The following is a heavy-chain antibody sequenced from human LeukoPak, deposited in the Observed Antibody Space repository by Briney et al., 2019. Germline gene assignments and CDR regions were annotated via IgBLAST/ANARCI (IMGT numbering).Heavy chain of an antibody. D-gene: IGHD2-2*01. CDR1: GYTFTGYY. V-gene: IGHV1-2*02. Sequence: ASVKVSCKASGYTFTGYYMHWVRQAPGQGLEWMGWINPNSGGTNYAQKFQGRVTMTRDTSISTAYMELSRLRSDDTAVYYCARDLIYIVPAAIGYYYMDVWGKGTTVTVSS. CDR3: ARDLIYIVPAAIGYYYMDV. CDR2: INPNSGGT. J-gene: IGHJ6*03.